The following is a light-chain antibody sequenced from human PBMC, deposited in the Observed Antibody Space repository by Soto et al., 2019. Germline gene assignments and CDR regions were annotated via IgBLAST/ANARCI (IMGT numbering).Light chain of an antibody. CDR3: QQFDVLPPYT. CDR2: DAD. J-gene: IGKJ2*01. CDR1: HDIKNY. V-gene: IGKV1-33*01. Sequence: DIQLTQSPPSLSASEGDRVTITCQASHDIKNYLNWYQQKPAKAPKLLIYDADNLQTGVPSRFSGSGAGTEFTFTIGSLQPEDVATYFCQQFDVLPPYTFGQGTKVEIK.